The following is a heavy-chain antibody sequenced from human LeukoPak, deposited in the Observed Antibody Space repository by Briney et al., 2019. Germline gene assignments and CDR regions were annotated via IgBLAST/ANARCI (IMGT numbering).Heavy chain of an antibody. Sequence: PGGSLRLSCAASGFTFSSYSMNWVRQAPGKGLEWVSSISSSSSYIYYADSVKGRFTISRDNAKNSLYLQMNSLRAADTAVYYCARARTTVRFDPWGQGTLVTVSS. D-gene: IGHD4-11*01. V-gene: IGHV3-21*01. CDR1: GFTFSSYS. J-gene: IGHJ5*02. CDR3: ARARTTVRFDP. CDR2: ISSSSSYI.